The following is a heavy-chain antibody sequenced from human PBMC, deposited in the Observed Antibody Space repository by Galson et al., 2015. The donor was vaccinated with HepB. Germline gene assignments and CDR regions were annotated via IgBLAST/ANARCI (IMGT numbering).Heavy chain of an antibody. Sequence: SLRLSCAASGFTFSSYAMHWVRQAPGKGLEWVAVISYDGSNKYYADSVKGRFTISRDNSKNTLYLQMNSLRAEDTAVYYCARDEGGDSSGWYEVVDYWGQGTLVTVSS. V-gene: IGHV3-30-3*01. CDR1: GFTFSSYA. CDR3: ARDEGGDSSGWYEVVDY. J-gene: IGHJ4*02. CDR2: ISYDGSNK. D-gene: IGHD6-19*01.